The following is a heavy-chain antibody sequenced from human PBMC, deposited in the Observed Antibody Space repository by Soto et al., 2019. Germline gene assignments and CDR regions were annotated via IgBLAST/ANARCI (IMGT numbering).Heavy chain of an antibody. D-gene: IGHD3-10*01. CDR1: GYTFTSSY. V-gene: IGHV1-46*03. CDR3: ARSLMEGDY. Sequence: QVQLIQSGAEVKKPGASVKVSCKASGYTFTSSYIHWVRQAPGQGLEWMAIINPNGGSTNYAQKCQGRVTMTRDTSTSTVYMERSSLTSEDTAVYYCARSLMEGDYWGQGTLVTVSS. J-gene: IGHJ4*02. CDR2: INPNGGST.